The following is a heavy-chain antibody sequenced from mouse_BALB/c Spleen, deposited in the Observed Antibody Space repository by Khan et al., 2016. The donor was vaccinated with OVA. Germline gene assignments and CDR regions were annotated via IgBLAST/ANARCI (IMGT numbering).Heavy chain of an antibody. V-gene: IGHV1-7*01. J-gene: IGHJ2*01. CDR1: GYTFTTYW. CDR2: INPTSGYT. CDR3: TRDRMDY. Sequence: QVQLKASGAELAKPGASVKMSCKASGYTFTTYWMHWVKQRPGQGLEWIGYINPTSGYTDYNDKFKDRATLSADKSSSTAYMQLNSLTSEDSAVYYCTRDRMDYWGQGTALTVSA.